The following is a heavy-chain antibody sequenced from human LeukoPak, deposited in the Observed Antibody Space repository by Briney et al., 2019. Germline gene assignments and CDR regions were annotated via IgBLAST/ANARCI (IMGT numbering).Heavy chain of an antibody. D-gene: IGHD1-14*01. CDR1: GFTFSSYG. Sequence: TGGSLRLSCAASGFTFSSYGMHWVRQAPGKGLEWVANIKEDGTETYYVDSVKGRFTISRDNAKNSLYLQMNSLRVEDTAVYYCAKEGRNLQTYWGQGTLVTVSS. CDR3: AKEGRNLQTY. CDR2: IKEDGTET. J-gene: IGHJ4*02. V-gene: IGHV3-7*03.